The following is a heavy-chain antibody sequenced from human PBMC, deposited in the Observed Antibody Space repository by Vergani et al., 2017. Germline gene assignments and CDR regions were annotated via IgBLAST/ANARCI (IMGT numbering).Heavy chain of an antibody. V-gene: IGHV3-30*02. Sequence: QVQLVESGGGVVQPGGSLRLSCAASGFGFGSYGMHWVRVRQAPGKGLEWLAYLRYDGTTKQYADSVKGRFTISRDNSKNTLYLQMDSLRPEDTAMFYCVKDRGASIGFDDWGQGTQVTVSS. CDR1: GFGFGSYG. CDR3: VKDRGASIGFDD. CDR2: LRYDGTTK. J-gene: IGHJ4*02. D-gene: IGHD2-2*01.